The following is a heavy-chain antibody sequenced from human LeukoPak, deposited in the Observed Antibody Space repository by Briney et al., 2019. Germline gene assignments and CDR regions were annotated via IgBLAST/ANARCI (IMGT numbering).Heavy chain of an antibody. V-gene: IGHV4-39*07. J-gene: IGHJ6*03. D-gene: IGHD6-19*01. CDR3: ARDLRAKWLVRYYYYMDV. CDR1: GGSISSSSYY. Sequence: SETLSLTCTVSGGSISSSSYYWGWIRQPPGKGLEWIGSIYYSGSTYYNPSLKSRVTISVDTSKNQFSLKLSSVTAADTAVYYCARDLRAKWLVRYYYYMDVWGKGTTITVSS. CDR2: IYYSGST.